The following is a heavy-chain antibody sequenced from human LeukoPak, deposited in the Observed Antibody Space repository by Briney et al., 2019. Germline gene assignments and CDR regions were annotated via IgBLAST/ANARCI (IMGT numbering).Heavy chain of an antibody. CDR2: ISSSGSTI. CDR3: AKDMTIAVAGTGKDY. V-gene: IGHV3-11*01. D-gene: IGHD6-19*01. Sequence: PGGSLRLSCAASGFTFSDYYMSWIRQAPGKGLEWVSYISSSGSTIYYADSVKGRFTISRDNAKNSLYLQMNSLRAEDTAVYYCAKDMTIAVAGTGKDYWGQGTLVTVSS. J-gene: IGHJ4*02. CDR1: GFTFSDYY.